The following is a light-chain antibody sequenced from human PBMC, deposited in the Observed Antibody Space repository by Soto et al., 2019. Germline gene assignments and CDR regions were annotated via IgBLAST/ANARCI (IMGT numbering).Light chain of an antibody. CDR3: SSYTSIYWL. J-gene: IGLJ3*02. V-gene: IGLV2-14*01. CDR2: EVS. Sequence: QSALTQPASVSGSPGQSITISCTGTSSDVGGYNYVSWYQQHPGKAPKLMIYEVSNRPSGVSNRFSGSKSGNTASLTISGLQAEDEADYYCSSYTSIYWLFGGGTKLTVL. CDR1: SSDVGGYNY.